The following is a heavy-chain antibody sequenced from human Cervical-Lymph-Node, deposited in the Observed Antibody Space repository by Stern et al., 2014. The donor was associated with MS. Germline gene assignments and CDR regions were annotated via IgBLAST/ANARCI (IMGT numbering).Heavy chain of an antibody. Sequence: QVQLGQSGAEVKKPGASVKVSCKASGYTFANYDINWVRQATGQGLEWMGWMNPNSGNADYAQGFKGRVTMTRNTSISTAYMELSSLRSEDTAVYYCARGVGLPTRCDPWGQGTLVTVSS. CDR1: GYTFANYD. V-gene: IGHV1-8*01. CDR2: MNPNSGNA. J-gene: IGHJ5*02. D-gene: IGHD1-26*01. CDR3: ARGVGLPTRCDP.